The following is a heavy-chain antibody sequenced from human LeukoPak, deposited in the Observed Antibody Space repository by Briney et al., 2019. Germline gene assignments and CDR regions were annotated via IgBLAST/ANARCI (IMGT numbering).Heavy chain of an antibody. D-gene: IGHD6-19*01. Sequence: GGSLRLSCAASGVSSSSFAMSWVRQGPAGRLEWGSSIRGTGERFYADPVTGRFTLSSDSSRNTVYFQLNNLRVEDTAIYYCAKASWVSSTDAVRWGQGTLVTVSS. J-gene: IGHJ4*02. CDR1: GVSSSSFA. V-gene: IGHV3-23*01. CDR3: AKASWVSSTDAVR. CDR2: IRGTGER.